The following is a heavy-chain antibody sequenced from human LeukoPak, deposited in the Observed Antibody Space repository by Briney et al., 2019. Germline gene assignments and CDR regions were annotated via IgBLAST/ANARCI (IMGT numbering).Heavy chain of an antibody. Sequence: GGSLRLSCAASGFTFSSYAMSWVRQAPGKGLEWVSAISGSGGSTYYADSVKGRFTISRDNSKNTLYLQMNSLRAGDTAVYYCAKDDRVNTAFDYWGQGTLVTVSS. D-gene: IGHD5-18*01. CDR1: GFTFSSYA. J-gene: IGHJ4*02. CDR3: AKDDRVNTAFDY. CDR2: ISGSGGST. V-gene: IGHV3-23*01.